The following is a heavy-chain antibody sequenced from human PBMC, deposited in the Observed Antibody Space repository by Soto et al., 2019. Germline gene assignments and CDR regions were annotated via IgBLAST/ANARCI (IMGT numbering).Heavy chain of an antibody. Sequence: ETLSLTCALSALSISRSNWWSWIRLPPGKGLECIGNIYYSGSTNYNPSLRSRVTISVDTSKNQFSLKLSSVTAADTAVYYCATSRTGYSFRFDYWGQGTLVPVSS. CDR2: IYYSGST. D-gene: IGHD3-9*01. CDR1: ALSISRSNW. CDR3: ATSRTGYSFRFDY. V-gene: IGHV4-61*01. J-gene: IGHJ4*02.